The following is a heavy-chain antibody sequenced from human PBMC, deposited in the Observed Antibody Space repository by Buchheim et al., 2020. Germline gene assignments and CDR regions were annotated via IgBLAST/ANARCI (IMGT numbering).Heavy chain of an antibody. CDR2: ISSSSTI. Sequence: EVQLVESGGGLVQPGGSLRLSCAASGFTFSSYSMNWVRQAPGKGLEWVSYISSSSTIYYADSVKGRFTISRDNAKNSLYLQMNSLRADDTAVYYCAVGGYCSSTSCPSSSSHIGSGDYYYYGMDVWGQGTT. J-gene: IGHJ6*02. V-gene: IGHV3-48*04. CDR3: AVGGYCSSTSCPSSSSHIGSGDYYYYGMDV. CDR1: GFTFSSYS. D-gene: IGHD2-2*01.